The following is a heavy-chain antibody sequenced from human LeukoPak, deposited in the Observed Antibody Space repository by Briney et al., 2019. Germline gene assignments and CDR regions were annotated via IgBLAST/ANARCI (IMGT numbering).Heavy chain of an antibody. Sequence: GGSLRPSCAASGFTFSSYAMHWVRQAPGKGLEWVAVISYDGSNKYYADSVKGRFTISRDNSKNTLYLQMNSLRAEDTAVYYCARDRNADVPPPTLHYWGQGTLVTVSS. J-gene: IGHJ4*02. D-gene: IGHD2-2*01. CDR3: ARDRNADVPPPTLHY. V-gene: IGHV3-30*04. CDR1: GFTFSSYA. CDR2: ISYDGSNK.